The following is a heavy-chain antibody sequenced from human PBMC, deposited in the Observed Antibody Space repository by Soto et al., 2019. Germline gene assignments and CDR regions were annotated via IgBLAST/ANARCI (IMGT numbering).Heavy chain of an antibody. CDR2: TYYRSKWYN. Sequence: SQTLSLTCAISGDSVSSNSAAWNWIRQSPSRGLEWLGRTYYRSKWYNDYAVSVKSRITINPDTSKNQFSLQLNSVTPEDTAVYYCARDRTLYYDSSGSPNWFDPWGQGTLVTVSS. CDR3: ARDRTLYYDSSGSPNWFDP. J-gene: IGHJ5*02. D-gene: IGHD3-22*01. CDR1: GDSVSSNSAA. V-gene: IGHV6-1*01.